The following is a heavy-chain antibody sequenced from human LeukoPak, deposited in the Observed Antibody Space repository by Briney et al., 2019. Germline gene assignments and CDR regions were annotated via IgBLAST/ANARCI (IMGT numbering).Heavy chain of an antibody. J-gene: IGHJ3*02. D-gene: IGHD2-2*01. V-gene: IGHV4-59*08. CDR2: VHYSGTT. CDR1: DGSITNYD. CDR3: ARGQLYCSSTSCYARDAFDI. Sequence: SETLSLTCTVSDGSITNYDWSWVRQPPGKGLEFIGHVHYSGTTNYNPSLKSRVTISVDTSKNQFSLKLNSVTAADTAVYYCARGQLYCSSTSCYARDAFDIWGQGTMVTVSS.